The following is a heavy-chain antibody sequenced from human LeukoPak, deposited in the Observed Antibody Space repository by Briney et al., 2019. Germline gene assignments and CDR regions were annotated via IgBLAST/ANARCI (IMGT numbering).Heavy chain of an antibody. Sequence: GASVKVSCKVSGYTLTELSMHWVRQAPGKGLEWMGGFDPEDGETIYAQKFQGGVTMTEDTSTDTAYMELSSLRSEDTAVYYCATELGYCSSTSCPLGYWGQGTLVTVSS. CDR1: GYTLTELS. J-gene: IGHJ4*02. CDR3: ATELGYCSSTSCPLGY. D-gene: IGHD2-2*01. V-gene: IGHV1-24*01. CDR2: FDPEDGET.